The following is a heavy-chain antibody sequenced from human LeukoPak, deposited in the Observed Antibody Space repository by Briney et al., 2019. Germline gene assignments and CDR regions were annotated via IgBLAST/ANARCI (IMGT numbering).Heavy chain of an antibody. D-gene: IGHD4-11*01. J-gene: IGHJ4*02. Sequence: PSQTLSLTCAISGDSASRNSAAWNWIRQSPSRGLEWLGRTYYRSKWYNDYAVSVKSRITINPDTSKNQFSLQLNSVTPEDTAVYYCARALLTTTLFDYWGQGTLVTVSS. CDR3: ARALLTTTLFDY. CDR2: TYYRSKWYN. V-gene: IGHV6-1*01. CDR1: GDSASRNSAA.